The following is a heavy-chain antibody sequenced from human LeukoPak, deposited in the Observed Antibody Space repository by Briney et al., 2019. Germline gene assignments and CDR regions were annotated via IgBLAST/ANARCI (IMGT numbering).Heavy chain of an antibody. CDR2: IWYDGSNK. V-gene: IGHV3-30*02. CDR1: GLSFSSYG. CDR3: AKGRGSSVVGTSSMDV. Sequence: GGSLRLSCAASGLSFSSYGMHWVRQAPGKGLEWVASIWYDGSNKYNADSVKGRFTISRDNSKNTLYLQMNSLRGDDTAVYYCAKGRGSSVVGTSSMDVWGRGTRSPSP. J-gene: IGHJ6*03. D-gene: IGHD2-15*01.